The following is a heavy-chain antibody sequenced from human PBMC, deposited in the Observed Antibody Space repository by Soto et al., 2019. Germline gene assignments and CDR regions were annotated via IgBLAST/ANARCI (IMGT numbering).Heavy chain of an antibody. CDR2: ISHSSSTI. CDR3: AREGGSLNCFDP. D-gene: IGHD1-26*01. Sequence: EVQLVESGGGLVQPGGSLRLSCAASGFTFSSYSMNWVRQAPGKGLEWVSYISHSSSTIYYADSVKGPFTISRDNAKNSLYLQMNSLRDADTAVYYSAREGGSLNCFDPWGQGTLVTVSS. J-gene: IGHJ5*02. V-gene: IGHV3-48*02. CDR1: GFTFSSYS.